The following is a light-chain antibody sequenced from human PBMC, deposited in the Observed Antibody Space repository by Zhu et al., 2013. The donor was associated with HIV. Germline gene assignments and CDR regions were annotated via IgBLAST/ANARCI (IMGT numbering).Light chain of an antibody. CDR1: QSLSRRY. CDR3: QQYESFPRT. Sequence: EIVLTQSPGTLSLSPGEEATLSCRASQSLSRRYLAWYHQKPGQAPRLLIYGASSRATGIPDRFRGSGSGTDFNLTISRLEPEDFAVFFCQQYESFPRTFGQGSHLEVK. J-gene: IGKJ1*01. V-gene: IGKV3-20*01. CDR2: GAS.